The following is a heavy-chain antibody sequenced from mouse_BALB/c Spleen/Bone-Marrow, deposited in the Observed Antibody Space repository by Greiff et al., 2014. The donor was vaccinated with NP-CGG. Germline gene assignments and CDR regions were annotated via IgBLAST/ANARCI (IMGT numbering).Heavy chain of an antibody. CDR2: INPDSSTI. CDR1: GFDFSRYW. V-gene: IGHV4-1*02. J-gene: IGHJ3*01. D-gene: IGHD2-3*01. CDR3: ARNGYYGWIAY. Sequence: EVQLQQSGGGLVQPGGSLKLSCAASGFDFSRYWMTWVQQAPGKGLEWIGEINPDSSTINYTPSLKDKFIISRDNAKNTLYLQMSKVRSDDTALYYCARNGYYGWIAYWGQGTLVTVSA.